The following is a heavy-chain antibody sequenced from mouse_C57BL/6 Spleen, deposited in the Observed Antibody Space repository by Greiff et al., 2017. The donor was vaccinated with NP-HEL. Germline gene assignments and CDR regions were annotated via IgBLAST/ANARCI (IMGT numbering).Heavy chain of an antibody. Sequence: EVKLVESGGGLVQPGGSLSLSCAASGFTFTDYYMSWVRQPPGKALEWLGFIRNKANGYTTEYSASVKGRFTISRDSSQSILYLQMNALRAEDSATYYCARRNYLYYFDYWGQGTTLTVSS. V-gene: IGHV7-3*01. D-gene: IGHD2-1*01. CDR3: ARRNYLYYFDY. CDR1: GFTFTDYY. J-gene: IGHJ2*01. CDR2: IRNKANGYTT.